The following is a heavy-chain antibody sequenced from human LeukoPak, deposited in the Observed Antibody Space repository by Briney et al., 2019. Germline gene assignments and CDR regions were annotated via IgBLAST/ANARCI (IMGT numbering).Heavy chain of an antibody. CDR3: ARGPYSVGAFDI. CDR2: IYIGGST. CDR1: GFTVSSTY. J-gene: IGHJ3*02. D-gene: IGHD2-15*01. Sequence: GGSLRLSCAASGFTVSSTYMSWVRQTPGKGLEWVSAIYIGGSTYYADSVMDRCTVSRDNAKNTLYLQMNSLRAEDTAWYYCARGPYSVGAFDIWGQGTMVTVSS. V-gene: IGHV3-53*01.